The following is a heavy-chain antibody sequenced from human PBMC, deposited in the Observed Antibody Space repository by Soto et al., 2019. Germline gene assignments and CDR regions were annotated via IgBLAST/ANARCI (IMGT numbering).Heavy chain of an antibody. CDR3: AKDISSGHPNLDY. D-gene: IGHD6-19*01. CDR2: ISYDGSNK. CDR1: GFTFSSYG. J-gene: IGHJ4*02. Sequence: GGSLRLSCADSGFTFSSYGMHWVRQAPGKGLEWVAVISYDGSNKYYADSVKGRFTISRDNSKNTLYLQMNSLRAEDTAVYYCAKDISSGHPNLDYWGQGTLVPVSS. V-gene: IGHV3-30*18.